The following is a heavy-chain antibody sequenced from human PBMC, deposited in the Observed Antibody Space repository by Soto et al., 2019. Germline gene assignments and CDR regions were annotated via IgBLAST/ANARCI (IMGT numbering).Heavy chain of an antibody. Sequence: XETLSLTCTVSGCSISSYYWSWIRQPPGKGLEWIGNIYYSGSTNYNPSLKSRVTISVDTSKNQFSLKLSSVTAADTAVYYCARERYYGMDVWGQGTTVTVSS. J-gene: IGHJ6*02. V-gene: IGHV4-59*01. CDR3: ARERYYGMDV. CDR2: IYYSGST. CDR1: GCSISSYY.